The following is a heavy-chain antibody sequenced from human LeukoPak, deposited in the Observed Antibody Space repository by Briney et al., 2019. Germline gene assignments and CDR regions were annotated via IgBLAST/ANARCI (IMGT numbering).Heavy chain of an antibody. V-gene: IGHV1-69*13. Sequence: GSSVQVSCKASGGTFSSYAISWVRQAPGQGLEWMGGIIPIFGTANYAQKFQGRVTITADESTNTAYMELSSLRSEDTAVYFCARVSDSSGWSYEYWGQGTLVNGSS. J-gene: IGHJ4*02. D-gene: IGHD6-19*01. CDR1: GGTFSSYA. CDR3: ARVSDSSGWSYEY. CDR2: IIPIFGTA.